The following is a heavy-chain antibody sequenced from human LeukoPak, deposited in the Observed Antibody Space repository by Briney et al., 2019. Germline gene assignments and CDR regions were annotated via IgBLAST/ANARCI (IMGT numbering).Heavy chain of an antibody. Sequence: ASVKVSRKVSGYTLTELSMHLVRQAPGKGLEWMGGFDPENGETIYAQKFQGRVSMSEDTSTDTAYMELSRLRSEDTAVYYCATTRTQWFGGLSPALNGMDVWGQGTTVTVSS. CDR1: GYTLTELS. J-gene: IGHJ6*02. CDR3: ATTRTQWFGGLSPALNGMDV. CDR2: FDPENGET. V-gene: IGHV1-24*01. D-gene: IGHD3-10*01.